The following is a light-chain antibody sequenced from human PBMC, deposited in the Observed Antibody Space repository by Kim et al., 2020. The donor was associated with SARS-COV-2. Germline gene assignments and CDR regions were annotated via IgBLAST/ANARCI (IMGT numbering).Light chain of an antibody. J-gene: IGLJ2*01. V-gene: IGLV2-14*01. CDR1: NSDIGTYNF. CDR2: DVN. Sequence: QPALTQPASVSGSPGQSVTISCTGTNSDIGTYNFVSWFQQLPGNVPRLMIYDVNKRPSEIPSRFSGSKSGNTASLTISGLQPEDEADYYCTSYSYAAAHVIFGGGTQLTVL. CDR3: TSYSYAAAHVI.